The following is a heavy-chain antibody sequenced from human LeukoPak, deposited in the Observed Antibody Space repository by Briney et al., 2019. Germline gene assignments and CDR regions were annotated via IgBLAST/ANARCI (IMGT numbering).Heavy chain of an antibody. CDR2: ISGSGGST. D-gene: IGHD6-13*01. CDR1: GFTFDDYG. V-gene: IGHV3-23*01. Sequence: GGSLRLSCAASGFTFDDYGMSWVRQAPGKGLEWVSAISGSGGSTYYADSVKGRFTISRDNSKNTLYLQMNSLRAEDTAVYYCANKLIAAAGTKTFDYWGQGTLVTVSS. J-gene: IGHJ4*02. CDR3: ANKLIAAAGTKTFDY.